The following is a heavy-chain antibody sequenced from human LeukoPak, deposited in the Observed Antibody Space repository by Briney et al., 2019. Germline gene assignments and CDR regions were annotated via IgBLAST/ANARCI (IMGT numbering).Heavy chain of an antibody. CDR1: GFTFSSYA. CDR2: ISYDGSNK. CDR3: AKDLYPDSSSVRGGYYYYYGMDV. D-gene: IGHD6-6*01. Sequence: GGSLRLSCAASGFTFSSYAMHWVRQAPGKGLEWVAVISYDGSNKYYADSVKGRFTISRDNSKNTLYLQMNSLRAEDTAVYYCAKDLYPDSSSVRGGYYYYYGMDVWGQGTTVTVSS. J-gene: IGHJ6*02. V-gene: IGHV3-30-3*01.